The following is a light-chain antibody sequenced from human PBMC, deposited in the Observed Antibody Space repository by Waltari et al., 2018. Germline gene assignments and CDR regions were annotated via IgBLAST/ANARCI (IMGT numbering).Light chain of an antibody. CDR3: QQYYSTLLT. J-gene: IGKJ4*01. CDR1: QGISNS. CDR2: AAS. V-gene: IGKV1-NL1*01. Sequence: DIQMTQSPSSLSASVGVRATIYCRASQGISNSLAWYQQKPGKAPKLLVYAASRLEGGVPSRFSGRGSGTDYTLTINSLQPEDFATYYCQQYYSTLLTFGGGTKVEIK.